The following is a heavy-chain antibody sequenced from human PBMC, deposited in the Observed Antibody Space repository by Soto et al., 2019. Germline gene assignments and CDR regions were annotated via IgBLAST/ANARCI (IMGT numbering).Heavy chain of an antibody. J-gene: IGHJ3*02. D-gene: IGHD5-18*01. CDR2: IYYSGST. CDR1: GGSISSYY. Sequence: SETLSLTCTVSGGSISSYYWSWIRQPPGKGLEWIGYIYYSGSTNYNPSLKSRVTISVDTSKNQFSLKLSSVTAADTAVYYCARASRGYSYGWAFDSWCQATIVSV. V-gene: IGHV4-59*01. CDR3: ARASRGYSYGWAFDS.